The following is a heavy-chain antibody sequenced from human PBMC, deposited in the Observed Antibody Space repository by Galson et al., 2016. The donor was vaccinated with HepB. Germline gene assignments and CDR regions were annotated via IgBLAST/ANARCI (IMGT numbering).Heavy chain of an antibody. V-gene: IGHV3-13*01. CDR1: GFTFSSYD. Sequence: SLRLSCAASGFTFSSYDMHWVRHATGKGLEWDSSIDTAGAIDYSGPVKGRFTISRDNAKNTLSLQMNSLSAGDTAVYYWAREYGAPGFWYFDLWGRGTLVTVSS. D-gene: IGHD4-17*01. CDR2: IDTAGAI. J-gene: IGHJ2*01. CDR3: AREYGAPGFWYFDL.